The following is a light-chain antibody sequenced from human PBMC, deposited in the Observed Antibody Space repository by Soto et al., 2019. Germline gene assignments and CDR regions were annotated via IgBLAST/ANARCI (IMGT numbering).Light chain of an antibody. J-gene: IGLJ1*01. V-gene: IGLV1-47*01. CDR2: WPA. CDR1: SSIPGSRS. Sequence: QSERTQPPSASGTPGQRVTISCSGSSSIPGSRSLYWSQVVPAPAPHLLLYWPAPRPSGLPARFSGSTSGTSASLAISGLRSEVEADYSSGAWNDRLTRYFFGSGTMVPVL. CDR3: GAWNDRLTRYF.